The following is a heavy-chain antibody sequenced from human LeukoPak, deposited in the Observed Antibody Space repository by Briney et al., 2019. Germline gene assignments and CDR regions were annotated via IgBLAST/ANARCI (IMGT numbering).Heavy chain of an antibody. CDR3: AREGRDGYNLWRRPIDY. CDR1: GGSISSYY. Sequence: SETLSLTCTVSGGSISSYYWSWIRQPPGKGLEWIGYIHYSGSTNYNPSLKSRVTISVDTSKNQFSLKLSSVTAANTAVYYCAREGRDGYNLWRRPIDYWGQGTLVTVSS. CDR2: IHYSGST. J-gene: IGHJ4*02. V-gene: IGHV4-59*01. D-gene: IGHD5-24*01.